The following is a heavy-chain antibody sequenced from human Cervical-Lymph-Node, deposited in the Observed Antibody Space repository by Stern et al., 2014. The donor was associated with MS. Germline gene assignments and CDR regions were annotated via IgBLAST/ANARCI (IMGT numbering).Heavy chain of an antibody. CDR3: ARHSRVFLSERRDFIDYFDN. V-gene: IGHV4-59*08. J-gene: IGHJ4*02. D-gene: IGHD1-1*01. Sequence: QVQLQESGPAVVKTSETLSLTCTVSGGDISSYHWSWIRQSPGKGPEWIGYIFYTGTTKYNPALESRITISVDTSKNQFSRGLSSVTAADTAVYYCARHSRVFLSERRDFIDYFDNWGQGSLVTVSP. CDR1: GGDISSYH. CDR2: IFYTGTT.